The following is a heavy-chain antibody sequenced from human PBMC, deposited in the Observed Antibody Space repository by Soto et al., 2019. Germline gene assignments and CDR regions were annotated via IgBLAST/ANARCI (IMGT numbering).Heavy chain of an antibody. D-gene: IGHD4-17*01. CDR1: GFTFSSYT. V-gene: IGHV3-23*01. CDR2: INSGGRT. CDR3: AKDLRPDGVWDFDY. J-gene: IGHJ4*02. Sequence: EVQLLESGGGLVQPGGSLRLSCAASGFTFSSYTMNWVRQAPGKGLEWVSGINSGGRTYYADSVKGRFTISRDDSKNTLHLQIISLRAEDTAVYYCAKDLRPDGVWDFDYWGQGTLVTVSS.